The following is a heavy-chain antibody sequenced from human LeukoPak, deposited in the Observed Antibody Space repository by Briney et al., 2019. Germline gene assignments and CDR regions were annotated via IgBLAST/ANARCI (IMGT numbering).Heavy chain of an antibody. V-gene: IGHV3-11*05. CDR1: GFTFSDYY. CDR3: AKEITMVRGFV. J-gene: IGHJ4*02. Sequence: PGGSLRLSCAASGFTFSDYYMSWIRQAPGKGLEWVSYISSSSTYTNYADSVKGRFTISRDNSKNTLYLQMNSLRAEDTAVYYCAKEITMVRGFVWGQGTLVTVSS. D-gene: IGHD3-10*01. CDR2: ISSSSTYT.